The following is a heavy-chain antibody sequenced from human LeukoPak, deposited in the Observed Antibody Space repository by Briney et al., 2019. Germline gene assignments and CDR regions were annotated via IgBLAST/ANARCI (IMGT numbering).Heavy chain of an antibody. CDR1: GYSFTSYW. Sequence: GESLKISCKGSGYSFTSYWLGWVRQMPGKGLELMGIIYPGDSYTKYSPSFQRQVTVSADKSISAAYRQWSSLTASYTAMYYCARMEGVRWGAFDIWGQGKMVTVSS. J-gene: IGHJ3*02. V-gene: IGHV5-51*01. CDR3: ARMEGVRWGAFDI. CDR2: IYPGDSYT. D-gene: IGHD4-23*01.